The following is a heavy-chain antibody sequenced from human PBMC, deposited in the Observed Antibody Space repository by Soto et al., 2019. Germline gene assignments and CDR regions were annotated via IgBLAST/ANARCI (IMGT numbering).Heavy chain of an antibody. J-gene: IGHJ4*02. Sequence: EVQLLESGGGLVQPGGSLRISRVASGFTFSSYALSWVRQAPGTGLEWVTAVTGRGNTTYYADSVRGRFTISRDNSNNTWYLQMNSPRAEDTAVYFCAKRAGYRQRSIDWSADSWGQGTLVTVSS. CDR3: AKRAGYRQRSIDWSADS. D-gene: IGHD3-9*01. CDR1: GFTFSSYA. V-gene: IGHV3-23*01. CDR2: VTGRGNTT.